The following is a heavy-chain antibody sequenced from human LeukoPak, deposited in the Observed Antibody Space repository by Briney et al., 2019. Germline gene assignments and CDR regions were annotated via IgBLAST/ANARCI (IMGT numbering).Heavy chain of an antibody. Sequence: GASVKVSFKASGYTFITHGLTWVRQAPGQGLEWMGWISAYNGNTIYAQTLQDRLTMTTDTSTSTAYMELRSLRSDDTAVYYCARGRLRYLDWTRAYSDYWGQGTLVTVSS. CDR3: ARGRLRYLDWTRAYSDY. V-gene: IGHV1-18*01. CDR1: GYTFITHG. J-gene: IGHJ4*02. D-gene: IGHD3-9*01. CDR2: ISAYNGNT.